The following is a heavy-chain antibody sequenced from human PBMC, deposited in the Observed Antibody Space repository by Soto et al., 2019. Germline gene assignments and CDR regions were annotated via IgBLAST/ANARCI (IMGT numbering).Heavy chain of an antibody. V-gene: IGHV4-59*08. CDR2: IHYSGNT. CDR3: ARLLRPSDSERYYMDV. CDR1: GSSITTYY. Sequence: SETLSLTCTVSGSSITTYYWSWIRQPPGKGLEWIGYIHYSGNTDYNPSLKSRLNTSVDRSKNQLTLNLSSVTAADTAVYYCARLLRPSDSERYYMDVWGKGTTVTVSS. D-gene: IGHD2-15*01. J-gene: IGHJ6*03.